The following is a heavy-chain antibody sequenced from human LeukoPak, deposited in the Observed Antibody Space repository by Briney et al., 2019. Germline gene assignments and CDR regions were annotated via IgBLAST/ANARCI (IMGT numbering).Heavy chain of an antibody. J-gene: IGHJ4*02. CDR2: IKQDGSEK. V-gene: IGHV3-7*01. CDR1: GFTFSSYW. D-gene: IGHD1-26*01. CDR3: TRDTGGSGSYPDY. Sequence: GGSLRLSCAASGFTFSSYWMTWVRQTPGKGLEWVARIKQDGSEKYFWDSVKGRFTISRDNPKNSLYLQMNGLRAEDTSVYYCTRDTGGSGSYPDYWGQGTLVTVSS.